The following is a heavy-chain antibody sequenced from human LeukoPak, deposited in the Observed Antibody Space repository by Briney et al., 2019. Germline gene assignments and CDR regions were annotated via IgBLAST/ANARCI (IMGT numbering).Heavy chain of an antibody. J-gene: IGHJ4*02. V-gene: IGHV4-39*01. CDR2: IYYSGIT. CDR1: GDSISSNNYY. CDR3: ARRKWNDVGIFDY. D-gene: IGHD1-1*01. Sequence: SETLSLTCTVSGDSISSNNYYWGGIRQPPGKGLEWIGTIYYSGITDYNPSLKSRVTISVDTSKNQFSLKLSSVTAADTAVYYCARRKWNDVGIFDYWGQGILVTVSS.